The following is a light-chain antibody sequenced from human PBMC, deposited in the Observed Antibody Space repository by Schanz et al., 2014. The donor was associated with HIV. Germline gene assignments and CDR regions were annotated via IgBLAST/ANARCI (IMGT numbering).Light chain of an antibody. Sequence: EIVLTQSPATLSLSPGGRAALSCRASQSLTGNYLAWYQQKPGQAPRLLIYGASSRASGIPDRFSGSGSGTDFTLTISRLEPEDFAVYYCQQYGSSPLFGQGTKVEIK. CDR1: QSLTGNY. V-gene: IGKV3-20*01. CDR3: QQYGSSPL. J-gene: IGKJ1*01. CDR2: GAS.